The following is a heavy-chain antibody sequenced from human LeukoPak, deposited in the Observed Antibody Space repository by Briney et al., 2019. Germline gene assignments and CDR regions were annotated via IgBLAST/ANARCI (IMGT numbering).Heavy chain of an antibody. D-gene: IGHD3-9*01. V-gene: IGHV4-61*02. J-gene: IGHJ4*02. Sequence: PSQTLSLTCTVSGDSISSGDYYWSWIRQPAGKGLEWIGRIYTSGSTNYNPSLKSRVTISVDTSKNQFSLKLSSVTAADTAVYYCARAVTYYDILTGYWSSDFDYWGQGTLVTVSS. CDR3: ARAVTYYDILTGYWSSDFDY. CDR2: IYTSGST. CDR1: GDSISSGDYY.